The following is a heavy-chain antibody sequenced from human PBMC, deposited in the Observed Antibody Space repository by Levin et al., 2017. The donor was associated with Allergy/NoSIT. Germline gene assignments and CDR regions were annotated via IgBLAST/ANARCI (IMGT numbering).Heavy chain of an antibody. V-gene: IGHV4-39*01. CDR2: IYYSGST. CDR3: ARREKKKQDYYDSSGYYYAFDY. CDR1: GGSISSSSYY. J-gene: IGHJ4*02. Sequence: SETLSLTCTVSGGSISSSSYYWGWIRQPPGKGLEWIGSIYYSGSTYYNPSLKSRVTISVDTSKNQFSLKLSSVTAADTAVYYCARREKKKQDYYDSSGYYYAFDYWGQGTLVTVSS. D-gene: IGHD3-22*01.